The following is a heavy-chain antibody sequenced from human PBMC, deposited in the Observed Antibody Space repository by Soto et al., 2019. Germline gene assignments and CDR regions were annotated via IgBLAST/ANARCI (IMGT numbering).Heavy chain of an antibody. Sequence: EVQLLESGGGLVQPGGSLRLSCAPSVFTFSSYAMSWVRQAPGKGLVLVSAISGSGGSTYYADSVKGRFTISRDNSKNTLYLQMNSLRAEDTAVYDGANGNGNYYYYYMDVWGRGATVTV. CDR2: ISGSGGST. D-gene: IGHD1-26*01. CDR1: VFTFSSYA. CDR3: ANGNGNYYYYYMDV. V-gene: IGHV3-23*01. J-gene: IGHJ6*03.